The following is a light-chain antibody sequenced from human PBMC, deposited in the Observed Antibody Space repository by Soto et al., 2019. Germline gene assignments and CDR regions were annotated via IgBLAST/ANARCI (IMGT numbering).Light chain of an antibody. CDR2: GTS. Sequence: EIVMTQSPATRSVSPGERATLSCRASQSNSNNLAWYQQKPGQAPRLLIHGTSTRATGIPARFSGSGSGTEFTLTISSLQSEDFAVYYCQQCDNWPRTFGQGTKVEIK. J-gene: IGKJ1*01. V-gene: IGKV3-15*01. CDR3: QQCDNWPRT. CDR1: QSNSNN.